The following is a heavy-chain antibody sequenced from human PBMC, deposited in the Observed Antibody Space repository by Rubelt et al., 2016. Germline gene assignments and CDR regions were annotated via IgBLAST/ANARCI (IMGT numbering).Heavy chain of an antibody. D-gene: IGHD4-17*01. CDR2: ISYDGSNE. Sequence: LEWVTVISYDGSNEYYADSVKGRFTISRDTSKNTLYLQMNSLRAEDTAVYYGVRDRDYELDDWGQGSLVTVSS. V-gene: IGHV3-30*04. J-gene: IGHJ4*02. CDR3: VRDRDYELDD.